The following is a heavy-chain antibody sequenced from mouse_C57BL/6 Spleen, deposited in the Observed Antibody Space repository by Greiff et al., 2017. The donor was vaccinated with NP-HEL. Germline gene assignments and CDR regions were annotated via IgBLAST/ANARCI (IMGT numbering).Heavy chain of an antibody. V-gene: IGHV1-69*01. CDR2: IDPSDSYT. Sequence: QVQLQQPGAELVMPGASVKLSCKASGYTFTSYWMHWVKQRPGQGLEWIGEIDPSDSYTNSNQKFKGKSTLTVDKSSSTAYMQLSSLTSEDSAVYYCASPVYGSPSYGYFDVWGTGTTVTVSS. CDR1: GYTFTSYW. J-gene: IGHJ1*03. CDR3: ASPVYGSPSYGYFDV. D-gene: IGHD1-1*01.